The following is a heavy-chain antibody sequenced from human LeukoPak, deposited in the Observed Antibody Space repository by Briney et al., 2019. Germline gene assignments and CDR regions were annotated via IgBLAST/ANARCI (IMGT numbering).Heavy chain of an antibody. CDR3: ARAPPYCGGDCSDWYFDL. CDR2: ISRGGGSI. J-gene: IGHJ2*01. D-gene: IGHD2-21*02. Sequence: PWGSLRLSCAASGFTFSSYSMNWVRQAPGKGLEWVSSISRGGGSIYYADSLKGRFTISRDNAKNSLYLQMNSLRVEDTAVYYCARAPPYCGGDCSDWYFDLRGRGTLVSVSS. V-gene: IGHV3-21*01. CDR1: GFTFSSYS.